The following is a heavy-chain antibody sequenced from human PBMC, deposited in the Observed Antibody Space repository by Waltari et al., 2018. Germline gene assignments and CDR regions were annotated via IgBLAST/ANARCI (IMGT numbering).Heavy chain of an antibody. Sequence: QLQLQESGPGLVKPSETLSLTCTVSGGSISSSSYYWGWIRQPPGKGLEWIGRIYYSGSTYYNPARKSRVTISVDTSKNQFSLKLSSVTAADTAVYYCARNIVLVVYAPDYWGQGTLVTVSS. CDR3: ARNIVLVVYAPDY. V-gene: IGHV4-39*07. J-gene: IGHJ4*02. D-gene: IGHD2-8*02. CDR1: GGSISSSSYY. CDR2: IYYSGST.